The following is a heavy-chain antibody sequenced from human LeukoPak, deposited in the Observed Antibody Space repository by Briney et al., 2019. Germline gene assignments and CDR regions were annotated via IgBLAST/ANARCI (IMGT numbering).Heavy chain of an antibody. V-gene: IGHV1-2*02. CDR3: ARDVLHRIHYDSSAYYPGSSY. CDR1: GNTFAGYY. Sequence: ASVKVSCKASGNTFAGYYVHWVRQAPGQGLEWVGWINTHNGATNYAQHFQGRVTMTTDTSTSTAYMELRSLRSDDTAVYYCARDVLHRIHYDSSAYYPGSSYWGQGTLVTVSS. J-gene: IGHJ4*02. CDR2: INTHNGAT. D-gene: IGHD3-22*01.